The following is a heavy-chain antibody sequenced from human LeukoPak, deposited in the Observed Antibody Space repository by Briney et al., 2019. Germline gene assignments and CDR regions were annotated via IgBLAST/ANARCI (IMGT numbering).Heavy chain of an antibody. V-gene: IGHV4-59*08. CDR1: GGSISSYY. CDR2: IYYSGST. CDR3: ARSAGYSSGWYLDY. Sequence: SETLSLTCTVSGGSISSYYWSWIRQPPGKGLEWIGYIYYSGSTNYNPSLKSRVTISVDASKNQFSLKLSSVTAADTAVYYCARSAGYSSGWYLDYWGQGTLVTVSS. J-gene: IGHJ4*02. D-gene: IGHD6-19*01.